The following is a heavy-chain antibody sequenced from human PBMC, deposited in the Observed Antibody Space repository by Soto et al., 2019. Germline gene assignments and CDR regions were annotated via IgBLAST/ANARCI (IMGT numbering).Heavy chain of an antibody. D-gene: IGHD3-3*01. V-gene: IGHV5-10-1*01. CDR3: ARGDLDKFRYYDFWSGPLHYGMDV. CDR1: GYSFTSYW. Sequence: GESLKISCKGSGYSFTSYWISWVRQMPGKGLEWMGRIDPSDSYTNYSPSFQGHVTISADKSISTAYLQWSSLKASDTAMYYCARGDLDKFRYYDFWSGPLHYGMDVWGQGTTVTVSS. J-gene: IGHJ6*02. CDR2: IDPSDSYT.